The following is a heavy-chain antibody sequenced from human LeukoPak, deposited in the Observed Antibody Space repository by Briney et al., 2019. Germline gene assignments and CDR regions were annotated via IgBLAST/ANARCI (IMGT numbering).Heavy chain of an antibody. D-gene: IGHD6-19*01. CDR2: IINSGGST. J-gene: IGHJ4*02. CDR3: AKEGQWLAKSFDY. V-gene: IGHV3-23*01. Sequence: PGESLRLSCAASGFTFSSFAMSWVRQAPGKGLEWVSTIINSGGSTFYADSVKGRFTISRDNSKNTLYLQMNSLRPEDTALYLCAKEGQWLAKSFDYWGQGTLATLPS. CDR1: GFTFSSFA.